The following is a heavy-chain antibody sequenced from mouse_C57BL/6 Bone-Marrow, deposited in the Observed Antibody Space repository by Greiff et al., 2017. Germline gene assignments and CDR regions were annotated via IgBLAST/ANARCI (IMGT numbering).Heavy chain of an antibody. V-gene: IGHV1-72*01. Sequence: QVQLQQPGAELVKPGASVKLSCKASGYTFTSYWMHWVKQRPGRGLEWIGRIDPNSGGTKYNEKFKSKATLTVDKPSSTAYMQLSSLTSEDSAVXYCARSTLGHALLHFDYWGQGTTLTVSS. CDR1: GYTFTSYW. CDR2: IDPNSGGT. J-gene: IGHJ2*01. CDR3: ARSTLGHALLHFDY. D-gene: IGHD1-2*01.